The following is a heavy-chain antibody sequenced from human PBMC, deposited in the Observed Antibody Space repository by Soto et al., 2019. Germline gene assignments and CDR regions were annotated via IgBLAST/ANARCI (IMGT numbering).Heavy chain of an antibody. V-gene: IGHV2-5*01. CDR2: IYWHGDK. D-gene: IGHD2-21*01. J-gene: IGHJ4*02. Sequence: QITLKESGPTLVNPTQTLTLTCTFSGFSLSTNEVGVGWIRQPPGKALEWLALIYWHGDKRYSPSLKSRLTITKDTSKNQVVITMTNMDPVDTATYFCARWGQHMPPYYFDYWGQGTLVTVSS. CDR1: GFSLSTNEVG. CDR3: ARWGQHMPPYYFDY.